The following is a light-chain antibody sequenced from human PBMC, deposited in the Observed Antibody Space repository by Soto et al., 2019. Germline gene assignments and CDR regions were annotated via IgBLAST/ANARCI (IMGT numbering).Light chain of an antibody. V-gene: IGLV2-14*03. J-gene: IGLJ2*01. CDR2: DVN. Sequence: QSALTQPASVSVSPGQSITLSCTGSSSDVGSSNYVSWYQQLPGKAPKLIIFDVNNRPSGVSDRFSGSESDNTASLTISGLQAEDEADYYCSSYTTLNTVIFGGGTKLTVL. CDR3: SSYTTLNTVI. CDR1: SSDVGSSNY.